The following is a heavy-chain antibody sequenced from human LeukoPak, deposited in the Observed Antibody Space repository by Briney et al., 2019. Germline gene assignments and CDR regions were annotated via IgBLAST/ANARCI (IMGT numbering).Heavy chain of an antibody. Sequence: PSKTLSLTCTVSGGSISSYYWSWIRQPPAKGLEWIGYIYYRGSTNCNPSLKSRVTISVDTSKNQFSLKLSSVTAADTAVYYCARMTSSGYFEDYWGQGTLVTVSS. D-gene: IGHD3-22*01. CDR2: IYYRGST. CDR1: GGSISSYY. V-gene: IGHV4-59*01. J-gene: IGHJ4*02. CDR3: ARMTSSGYFEDY.